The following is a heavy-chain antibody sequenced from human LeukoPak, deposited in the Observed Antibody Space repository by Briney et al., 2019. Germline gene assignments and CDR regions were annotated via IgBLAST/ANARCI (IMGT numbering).Heavy chain of an antibody. CDR3: ARESTITDDAFDI. J-gene: IGHJ3*02. CDR2: ISSSSSYI. CDR1: GFTFSSYS. V-gene: IGHV3-21*04. Sequence: GGSLRLSCAASGFTFSSYSMNWVRQAPGKGLEWVSSISSSSSYIYYADSVKGRFTISRDNAKNSLYLQMNSLRAEDTAVYYCARESTITDDAFDIWGQGTMVTVSS. D-gene: IGHD1-14*01.